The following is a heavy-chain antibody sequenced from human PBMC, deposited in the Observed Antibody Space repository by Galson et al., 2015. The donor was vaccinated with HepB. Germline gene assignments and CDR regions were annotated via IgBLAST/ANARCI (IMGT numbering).Heavy chain of an antibody. D-gene: IGHD3-22*01. Sequence: SLRLSCAASGFTFSSYAMSWVRQAPGKGLEWVSAISGSGGSTYYADSVKGRFTISRDNSKNTLYLQMNSLRAEDTAVYYCARGTYYYDSSGYYSLGYWGQGTLVTVS. V-gene: IGHV3-23*01. CDR2: ISGSGGST. J-gene: IGHJ4*02. CDR1: GFTFSSYA. CDR3: ARGTYYYDSSGYYSLGY.